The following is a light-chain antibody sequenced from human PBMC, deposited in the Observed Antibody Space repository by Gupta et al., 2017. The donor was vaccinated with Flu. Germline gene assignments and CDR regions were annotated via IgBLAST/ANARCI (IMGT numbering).Light chain of an antibody. CDR2: EVS. J-gene: IGLJ3*02. Sequence: TSSDVGGYNYVSWYQQHPGKAPKLMIYEVSKRPSGVSNRFSGSKSGNTASLTISGRQAEDEADYYCSSYTSSSTRVFGGGTKLTVL. V-gene: IGLV2-14*01. CDR1: SSDVGGYNY. CDR3: SSYTSSSTRV.